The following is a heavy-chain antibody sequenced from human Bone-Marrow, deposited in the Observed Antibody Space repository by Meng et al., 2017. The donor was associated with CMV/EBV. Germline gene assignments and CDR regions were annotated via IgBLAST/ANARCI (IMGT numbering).Heavy chain of an antibody. D-gene: IGHD1-26*01. Sequence: SETLSLTCTVSGGSVSSSTYYWSWIRQPPGKGLEWIGEINHSGSTNYNPSLKSRVTISVDTSKNQFSLKLSSVTAADTAVYYCARSGGPLEGDYWGQGTLVTVSS. J-gene: IGHJ4*02. V-gene: IGHV4-39*07. CDR3: ARSGGPLEGDY. CDR2: INHSGST. CDR1: GGSVSSSTYY.